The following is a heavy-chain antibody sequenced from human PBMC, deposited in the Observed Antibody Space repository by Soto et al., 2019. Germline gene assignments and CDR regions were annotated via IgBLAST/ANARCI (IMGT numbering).Heavy chain of an antibody. J-gene: IGHJ4*02. CDR1: GFTFINYS. V-gene: IGHV3-48*02. Sequence: DVQLVESGGGLVRPGGSLRLSCAASGFTFINYSMNWGRQAPGKGLESVSYISTSSETIYYADSVKGRFTISRDNAKNSLYLQMNSLRDEDTAVYYCARESRNWGQPIDYWGQGTLVTVSS. CDR3: ARESRNWGQPIDY. CDR2: ISTSSETI. D-gene: IGHD7-27*01.